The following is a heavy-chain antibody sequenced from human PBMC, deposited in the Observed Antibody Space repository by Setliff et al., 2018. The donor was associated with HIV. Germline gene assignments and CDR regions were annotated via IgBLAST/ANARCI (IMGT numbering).Heavy chain of an antibody. CDR1: GDSISHYY. D-gene: IGHD2-8*02. CDR3: ARARVYCPGDDCHAGNFDH. V-gene: IGHV4-4*08. CDR2: IFTSATTNS. J-gene: IGHJ1*01. Sequence: KTSETLSLTCSVSGDSISHYYWSWIRQPPGKGLEWIGDIFTSATTNSNYNPSLKSRVTMSIDTSKNQFSLKLRSVTAADTAFYYCARARVYCPGDDCHAGNFDHWGQGTLVTVSS.